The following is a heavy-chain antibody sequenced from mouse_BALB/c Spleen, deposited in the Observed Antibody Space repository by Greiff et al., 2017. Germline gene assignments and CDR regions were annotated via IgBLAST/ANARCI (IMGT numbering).Heavy chain of an antibody. J-gene: IGHJ4*01. V-gene: IGHV5-4*02. D-gene: IGHD2-3*01. CDR3: AREGRTYDGYGGAMDY. CDR1: GFTFSDYY. CDR2: ISDGGSYT. Sequence: EVKVVESGGGLVKPGGSLKLSCAASGFTFSDYYMYWVRQTPEKRLEWVATISDGGSYTYYPDSVKGRFTISRDNAKNNLYLQMSSLKSEDTAMYYCAREGRTYDGYGGAMDYWGQGTSVTVSS.